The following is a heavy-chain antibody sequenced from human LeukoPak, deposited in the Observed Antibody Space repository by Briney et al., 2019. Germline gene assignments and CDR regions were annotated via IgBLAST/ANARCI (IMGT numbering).Heavy chain of an antibody. V-gene: IGHV1-69*04. CDR2: IIPILGIA. CDR3: AREGLRRHYYYYGMDV. J-gene: IGHJ6*02. CDR1: GGTFSSYA. Sequence: ASVKVSCKASGGTFSSYAISWVRQAPGQGLEWMGRIIPILGIANYAQKFQGRVTITADKSTSTAYMELSSLRSEDTAVYCCAREGLRRHYYYYGMDVWGQGTTVTVSS. D-gene: IGHD5-12*01.